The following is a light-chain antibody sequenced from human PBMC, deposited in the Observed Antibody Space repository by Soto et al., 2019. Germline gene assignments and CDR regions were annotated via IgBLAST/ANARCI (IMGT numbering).Light chain of an antibody. CDR1: QSISTY. V-gene: IGKV1-39*01. Sequence: DIQMTQSPSSLSASVGDRVTITCRASQSISTYLHWYQQKPGKAPRPLIYTASSLQSGVPSRLSGSGSGTDFTLTISSLQPEDFGTYYCQQTYNTPHTFGGGTQVDIK. CDR2: TAS. CDR3: QQTYNTPHT. J-gene: IGKJ4*01.